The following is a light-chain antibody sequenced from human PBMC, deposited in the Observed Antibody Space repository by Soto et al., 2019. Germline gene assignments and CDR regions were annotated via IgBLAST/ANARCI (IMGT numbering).Light chain of an antibody. J-gene: IGKJ5*01. CDR2: DHX. CDR3: QQTYTTPERT. Sequence: DIPMPHSPSTLSASVGDTVTVTCRASQAVSAWFALSHQKAGEGPKILXXDHXALPRGVPSRFSGSGSGKDFTLTISSLQPEDFAMYYCQQTYTTPERTFGQGTRLEI. V-gene: IGKV1-5*01. CDR1: QAVSAW.